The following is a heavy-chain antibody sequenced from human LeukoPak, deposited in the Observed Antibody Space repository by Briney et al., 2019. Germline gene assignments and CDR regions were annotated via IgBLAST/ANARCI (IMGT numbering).Heavy chain of an antibody. V-gene: IGHV4-4*02. CDR1: GGSISSSNW. Sequence: PSETLSLTCAVSGGSISSSNWWSWVRQPPGKGLEWIGEIYHSGSTNYNPSLKSRVTISVDKSKNQFSLKLSSVTAADTAVYYCARVRQQLVPYFDYWGQGTLVTVSS. CDR2: IYHSGST. CDR3: ARVRQQLVPYFDY. D-gene: IGHD6-13*01. J-gene: IGHJ4*02.